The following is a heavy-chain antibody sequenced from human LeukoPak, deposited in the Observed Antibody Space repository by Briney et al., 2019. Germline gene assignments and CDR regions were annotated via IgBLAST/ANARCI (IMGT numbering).Heavy chain of an antibody. V-gene: IGHV3-53*01. D-gene: IGHD1-26*01. J-gene: IGHJ4*02. CDR3: ARVEYSGTYYFDY. CDR2: IYSGGST. CDR1: GFTVRSNY. Sequence: GGSLRLSCAASGFTVRSNYMSWVRQAPGKGLEWVSVIYSGGSTYYADSVKGRFTISRDNSKNTVYLQMNSLRAEDTAVYYCARVEYSGTYYFDYWGQGTLVTVSS.